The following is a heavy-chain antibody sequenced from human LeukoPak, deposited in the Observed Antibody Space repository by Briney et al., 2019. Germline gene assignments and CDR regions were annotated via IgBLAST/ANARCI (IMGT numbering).Heavy chain of an antibody. CDR2: ISSSGSTI. CDR1: GFTFSDYY. D-gene: IGHD3-22*01. Sequence: PGGSLRLSCAASGFTFSDYYMSWIRQAPGKGLEWDSYISSSGSTIYYADSVKGRFTISRDNAKYSLYLQMNSLRAEETAVYYCARDGAYYYDSSGYYGAFDIWGQGTMVTVSS. V-gene: IGHV3-11*04. J-gene: IGHJ3*02. CDR3: ARDGAYYYDSSGYYGAFDI.